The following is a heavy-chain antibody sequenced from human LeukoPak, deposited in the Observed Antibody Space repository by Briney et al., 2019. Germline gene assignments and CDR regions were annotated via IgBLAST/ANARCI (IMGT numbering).Heavy chain of an antibody. D-gene: IGHD3-10*01. CDR3: ARDNKHNPHGSGSYFSYYYYYMDV. Sequence: GASVKVSCKASGYTFTGYYMHWVRQAPGQGLEWMGWINPNSGGTNYAQKFQGRVTMTRDTSISTAYMELSRLRSDDTAVYYCARDNKHNPHGSGSYFSYYYYYMDVWGKGTTVTISS. CDR2: INPNSGGT. CDR1: GYTFTGYY. J-gene: IGHJ6*03. V-gene: IGHV1-2*02.